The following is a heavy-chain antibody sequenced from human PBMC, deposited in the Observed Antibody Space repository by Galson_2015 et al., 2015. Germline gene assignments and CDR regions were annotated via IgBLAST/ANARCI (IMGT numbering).Heavy chain of an antibody. CDR3: TRDGYYYDSGDYQPHYLDY. CDR2: ISGYNGNI. Sequence: SVKVSCKASGYTFTSHGISWVRQAPGQGLEWMAWISGYNGNIKYAQKVQGRVTVTTDTSTSTAYMELRSLKSDDTAVYYCTRDGYYYDSGDYQPHYLDYWGQGTLVTVSS. J-gene: IGHJ4*02. D-gene: IGHD3-22*01. V-gene: IGHV1-18*01. CDR1: GYTFTSHG.